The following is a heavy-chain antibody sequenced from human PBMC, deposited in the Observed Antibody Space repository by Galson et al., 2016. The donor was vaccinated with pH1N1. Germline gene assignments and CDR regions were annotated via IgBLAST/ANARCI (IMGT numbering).Heavy chain of an antibody. CDR3: AKGQNNYFDP. CDR2: IFSSGNT. V-gene: IGHV4-4*09. J-gene: IGHJ5*02. CDR1: GGSLSLNY. Sequence: SETLSLTCTVSGGSLSLNYWSWIREPPGKGLEWIGYIFSSGNTNYNPSLKSRVTISVDTSKNQFSLKVSSVTAADTAVYYCAKGQNNYFDPWGQGTLVTVSS.